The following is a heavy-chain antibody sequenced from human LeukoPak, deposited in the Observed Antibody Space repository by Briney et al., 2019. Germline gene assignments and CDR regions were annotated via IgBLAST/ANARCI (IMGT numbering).Heavy chain of an antibody. V-gene: IGHV4-4*07. D-gene: IGHD5-18*01. CDR3: ARVVGYSYGYQDNWFDP. Sequence: SETLSLTCSVSGGXISSYYWSWIRQPAGKGLEWIGGIYTSGSTNYNPSLKSRVTMSVDTSKNQFSLKLSSVTAAVTAVYYCARVVGYSYGYQDNWFDPWGQGTLVTVSS. CDR1: GGXISSYY. J-gene: IGHJ5*02. CDR2: IYTSGST.